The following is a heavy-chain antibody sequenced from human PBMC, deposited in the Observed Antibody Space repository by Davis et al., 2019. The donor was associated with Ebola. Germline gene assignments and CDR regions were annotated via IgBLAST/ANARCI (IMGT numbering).Heavy chain of an antibody. CDR1: GYTLTELS. CDR2: FDPEDGET. J-gene: IGHJ2*01. CDR3: ATAGYSSSSDWYFDL. Sequence: ASVKVSCKVSGYTLTELSMHWVRQAPGKGLEWMGGFDPEDGETIYAQKFQGRVTMTEDTSTDTAYMELSSLRSEDTAVYYCATAGYSSSSDWYFDLWGRGTLVTVSS. D-gene: IGHD6-6*01. V-gene: IGHV1-24*01.